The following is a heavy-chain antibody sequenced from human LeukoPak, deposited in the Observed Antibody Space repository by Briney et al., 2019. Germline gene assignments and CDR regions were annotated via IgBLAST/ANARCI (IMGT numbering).Heavy chain of an antibody. CDR2: IYYSGST. CDR1: GGSISSFY. Sequence: SETLSLTCTVSGGSISSFYWSWIRQPPGKGLEWIGYIYYSGSTNYNPSLKGRVTISVDTSKNQFSLKLSSVTAADTAVYYCARDPGSYTFDYWGQGTLVTVSS. D-gene: IGHD3-10*01. CDR3: ARDPGSYTFDY. J-gene: IGHJ4*02. V-gene: IGHV4-59*01.